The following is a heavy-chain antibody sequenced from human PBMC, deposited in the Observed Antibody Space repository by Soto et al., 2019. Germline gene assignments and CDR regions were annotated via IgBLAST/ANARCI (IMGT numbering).Heavy chain of an antibody. V-gene: IGHV4-38-2*02. D-gene: IGHD3-16*01. Sequence: SETLSLTCAVAGYSISSGYYWGWIRQPPGKGLEWIGSIYHSGSTYYNPSLKSRVTISVDTSKNQFSLKLSSVTAADTAVYYCARDGGTRDAFDIWGQGTMVTVSS. CDR2: IYHSGST. J-gene: IGHJ3*02. CDR1: GYSISSGYY. CDR3: ARDGGTRDAFDI.